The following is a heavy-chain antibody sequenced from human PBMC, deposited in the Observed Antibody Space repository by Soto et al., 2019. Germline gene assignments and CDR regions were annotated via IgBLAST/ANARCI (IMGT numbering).Heavy chain of an antibody. J-gene: IGHJ6*02. CDR2: IIPIFGIA. V-gene: IGHV1-69*08. CDR3: AREDRDRETGLVPAAIDGMDV. Sequence: HVQLVQSGAGVKKPGSSVKVSCKASGGTFSRYSITWVRQAPGHGLEWIGRIIPIFGIASYAQKFQGRVTITADESTSTAYMELSSLRSDDTAVYYCAREDRDRETGLVPAAIDGMDVWGQGTTVTVSS. D-gene: IGHD2-2*01. CDR1: GGTFSRYS.